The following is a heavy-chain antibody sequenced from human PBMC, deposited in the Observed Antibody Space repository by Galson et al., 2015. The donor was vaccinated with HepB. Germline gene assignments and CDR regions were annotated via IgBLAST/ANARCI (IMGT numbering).Heavy chain of an antibody. CDR1: GYTFTVNG. CDR2: ISANSGDT. Sequence: SVKVSCKASGYTFTVNGISWVRQAPGQGLEWMGWISANSGDTKYAQNLQGRVTLTRNTPTSTAYLDLRSLRSDDTATYYCARDRDYRFDYWGQGTLVTVSS. D-gene: IGHD3-16*02. V-gene: IGHV1-18*04. J-gene: IGHJ4*02. CDR3: ARDRDYRFDY.